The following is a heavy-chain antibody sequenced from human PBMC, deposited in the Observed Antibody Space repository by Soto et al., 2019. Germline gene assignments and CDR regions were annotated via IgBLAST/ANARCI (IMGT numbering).Heavy chain of an antibody. J-gene: IGHJ4*02. D-gene: IGHD3-10*01. CDR2: IYYSGST. Sequence: QVQLQESGPGLVKPSQTLSLTCTVSGGSISSGGYYWSWIRQHPGKGLEWIGYIYYSGSTYYNPSLKCRVTISVDTSKNQFSLKLSSVTAADTAVYYCARGANFHVFTMVRGVIDYWGQGTLVTVSS. CDR3: ARGANFHVFTMVRGVIDY. CDR1: GGSISSGGYY. V-gene: IGHV4-31*03.